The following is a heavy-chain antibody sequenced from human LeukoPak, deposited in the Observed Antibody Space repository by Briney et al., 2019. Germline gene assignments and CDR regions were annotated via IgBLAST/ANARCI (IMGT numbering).Heavy chain of an antibody. J-gene: IGHJ4*02. Sequence: GASVRVSCKASEYTFTGYYMHWVRQAPGQGLEWMGWINPNSGATDYAQNFQGRVTMTRDTSISTAYMELSRLRSDDTAVYYCAPTGQTSVWYYFDYWGQGTLVTVSS. CDR3: APTGQTSVWYYFDY. V-gene: IGHV1-2*02. CDR1: EYTFTGYY. CDR2: INPNSGAT. D-gene: IGHD6-19*01.